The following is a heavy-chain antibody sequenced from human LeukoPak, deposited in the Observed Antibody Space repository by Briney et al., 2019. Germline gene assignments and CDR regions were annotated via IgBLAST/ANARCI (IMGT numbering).Heavy chain of an antibody. Sequence: ASVKVSCKASGYTFTSYAMHWVRQAPGQRLEWMGWINAGNGNTKYSQKFQGRVTITRDTSASTAYMGLSSLRSEDTAVYYCAREGDSSSWYVLYYGMDVWGKGTTVTVSS. J-gene: IGHJ6*04. CDR3: AREGDSSSWYVLYYGMDV. D-gene: IGHD6-13*01. V-gene: IGHV1-3*01. CDR2: INAGNGNT. CDR1: GYTFTSYA.